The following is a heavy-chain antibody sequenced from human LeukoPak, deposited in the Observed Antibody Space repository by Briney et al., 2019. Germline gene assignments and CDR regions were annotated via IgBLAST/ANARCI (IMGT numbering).Heavy chain of an antibody. V-gene: IGHV3-53*01. J-gene: IGHJ4*02. CDR1: GFTVSSND. CDR3: ATGTLQDYGDYRPFDY. Sequence: GGSLRLSCAASGFTVSSNDMSWVRQAPGKGLEWVSTIYSADRTSYADSVKGRFTVSRDNSKNTLYLQMNSLRAEDTAVYYCATGTLQDYGDYRPFDYWGQGTLVTLSS. CDR2: IYSADRT. D-gene: IGHD4-17*01.